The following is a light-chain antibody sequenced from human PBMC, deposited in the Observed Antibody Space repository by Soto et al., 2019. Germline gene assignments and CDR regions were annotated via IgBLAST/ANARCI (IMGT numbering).Light chain of an antibody. CDR2: EVT. V-gene: IGLV2-8*01. CDR1: SSDVGGYNY. CDR3: SSYAGSNNLV. Sequence: QSVLTQPASVSGSPGQSITISCTGTSSDVGGYNYVSWYQQYPGKAPKLMIYEVTHRPSGVPDRFSGSKSGNTASLTVSGLQAEDEADYYCSSYAGSNNLVFGGGTKVTVL. J-gene: IGLJ3*02.